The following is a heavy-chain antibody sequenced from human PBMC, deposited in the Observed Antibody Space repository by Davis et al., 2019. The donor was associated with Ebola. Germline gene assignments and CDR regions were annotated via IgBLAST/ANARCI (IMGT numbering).Heavy chain of an antibody. D-gene: IGHD5-24*01. CDR3: AKDQWLLY. CDR1: GFTLSNYA. V-gene: IGHV3-30*04. Sequence: PGGSLRLSCVASGFTLSNYAMHWVRQAPGKGLGWVAVISHDGRNTYYADSVKGRFTVSRDTSKNTLYLQMNSLRAEDTAVYYCAKDQWLLYWGQGTLVTVSS. CDR2: ISHDGRNT. J-gene: IGHJ4*02.